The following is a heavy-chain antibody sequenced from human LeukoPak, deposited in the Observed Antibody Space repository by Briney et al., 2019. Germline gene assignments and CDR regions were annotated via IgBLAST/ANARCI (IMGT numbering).Heavy chain of an antibody. CDR3: ARVTERTYYYDSSGYRYWYFDL. J-gene: IGHJ2*01. D-gene: IGHD3-22*01. Sequence: GGSLRLSCAASGFTFSDYYMSWIRQAPGKGLEWVSYISSSGSTIYYADSVKGRFTISRDNAKNSLYLQMNSLRAEDTAVYYCARVTERTYYYDSSGYRYWYFDLWGRGTLVTVSS. CDR1: GFTFSDYY. V-gene: IGHV3-11*04. CDR2: ISSSGSTI.